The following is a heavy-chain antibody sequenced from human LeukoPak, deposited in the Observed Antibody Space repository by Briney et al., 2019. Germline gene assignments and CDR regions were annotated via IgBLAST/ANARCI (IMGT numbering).Heavy chain of an antibody. V-gene: IGHV4-30-4*01. D-gene: IGHD3-22*01. CDR2: IYYSGST. J-gene: IGHJ5*02. Sequence: SETLSLTCTVSGGSISSGDYYWSWIRQPPGKGLEWIGYIYYSGSTYYNPSLKSRVTISVDTSKNQFSLKLSSVTAADTAVYYCARVPLPYHYDSSGFANWFDPWGQGTLVTVSS. CDR1: GGSISSGDYY. CDR3: ARVPLPYHYDSSGFANWFDP.